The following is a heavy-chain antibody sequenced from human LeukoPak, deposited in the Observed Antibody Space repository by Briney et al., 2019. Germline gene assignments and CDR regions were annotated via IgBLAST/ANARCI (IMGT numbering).Heavy chain of an antibody. CDR2: IIPILGIA. Sequence: SVKVSCKASGYTFTSYGISWVRQAPGQGLEWMGRIIPILGIANYAQKFQGRVTITADKSTSTAYMELSSLRPEDTAVYYCARGAGEWHPHPRSPFDPWGQGTLVTVSS. CDR3: ARGAGEWHPHPRSPFDP. J-gene: IGHJ5*02. V-gene: IGHV1-69*04. D-gene: IGHD7-27*01. CDR1: GYTFTSYG.